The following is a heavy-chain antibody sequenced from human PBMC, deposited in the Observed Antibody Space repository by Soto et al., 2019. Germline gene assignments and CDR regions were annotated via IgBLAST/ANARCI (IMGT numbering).Heavy chain of an antibody. CDR2: MNEDGGTT. CDR3: ASDLSGRADV. CDR1: GFTFSSQW. Sequence: GGSMRLSCAASGFTFSSQWMHWVRQAPGKGLVWVSRMNEDGGTTDYADSVKGRFTISRDNAKNTLYLQMNSLRVEDTAVYYCASDLSGRADVWGQGTTVTVS. D-gene: IGHD3-10*01. J-gene: IGHJ6*02. V-gene: IGHV3-74*01.